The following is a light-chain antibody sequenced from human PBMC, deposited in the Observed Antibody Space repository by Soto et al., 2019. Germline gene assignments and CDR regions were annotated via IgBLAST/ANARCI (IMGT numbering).Light chain of an antibody. V-gene: IGKV1-5*01. CDR1: QSISSW. J-gene: IGKJ1*01. CDR2: DAS. Sequence: DIQMTQTASTLSASVGDRVTITCRASQSISSWLAWYQQKQGKAPKLVIYDASSLESGVPSRFSGSGSGTEFTITISSLQPDDCATYDCQQYNSYSPTFGQGTKVDIK. CDR3: QQYNSYSPT.